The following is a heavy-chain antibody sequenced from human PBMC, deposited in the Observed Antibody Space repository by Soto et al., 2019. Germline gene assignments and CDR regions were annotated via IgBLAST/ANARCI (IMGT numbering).Heavy chain of an antibody. CDR2: MNPNSGNT. Sequence: ASVKVSCKASGYTFTSYDINWVRQATGQGLEWMGWMNPNSGNTGYAQKFQGRVTMTRNTSISTAYMEMSSLRSEDTAVYYCARGSLRGYYYYMDVWGKGTTVTVSS. V-gene: IGHV1-8*01. CDR3: ARGSLRGYYYYMDV. J-gene: IGHJ6*03. CDR1: GYTFTSYD.